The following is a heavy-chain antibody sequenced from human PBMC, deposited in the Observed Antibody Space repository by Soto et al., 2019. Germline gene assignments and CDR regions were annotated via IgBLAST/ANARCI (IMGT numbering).Heavy chain of an antibody. CDR2: IKSKIDGGTT. V-gene: IGHV3-15*07. CDR1: GFTFINAW. Sequence: EVQLVESGGGLVKPGGTLRLSCAASGFTFINAWMNWVRQAPGKGLEWVGRIKSKIDGGTTDYAAHVKGRFTISRDGSKNTLFPQSIGLQPDGTAVYYCTADLSGGYSVGYLSQGTLLTVSS. D-gene: IGHD2-15*01. J-gene: IGHJ4*02. CDR3: TADLSGGYSVGY.